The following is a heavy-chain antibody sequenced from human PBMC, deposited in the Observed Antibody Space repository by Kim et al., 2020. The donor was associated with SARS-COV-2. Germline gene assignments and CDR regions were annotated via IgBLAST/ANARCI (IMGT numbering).Heavy chain of an antibody. D-gene: IGHD6-25*01. Sequence: TSYAQKFQGRVTMTRDTSTSTVYMELSSLRSEDTAVYYCARSGTGNAFDIWGQGTMVTVSS. J-gene: IGHJ3*02. V-gene: IGHV1-46*01. CDR2: T. CDR3: ARSGTGNAFDI.